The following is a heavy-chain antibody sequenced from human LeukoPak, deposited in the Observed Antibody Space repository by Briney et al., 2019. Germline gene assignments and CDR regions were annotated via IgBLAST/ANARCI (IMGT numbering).Heavy chain of an antibody. CDR2: IKGDGSST. V-gene: IGHV3-74*01. J-gene: IGHJ4*02. CDR1: GFTFSTYW. D-gene: IGHD4-17*01. CDR3: ARASTTVPNLLDH. Sequence: RGSLRLSCAASGFTFSTYWMHWVRQAPGKGLVCVARIKGDGSSTIYTDSVKGRFTISRDNSKNTLYLQTSSLRAEDTAVYYCARASTTVPNLLDHWGRGTLVTVSS.